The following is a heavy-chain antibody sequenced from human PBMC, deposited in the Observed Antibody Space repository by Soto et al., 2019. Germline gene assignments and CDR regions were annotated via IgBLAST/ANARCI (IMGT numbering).Heavy chain of an antibody. D-gene: IGHD3-10*01. CDR2: ISGSGDIT. CDR3: VLWPPYYFDY. J-gene: IGHJ4*02. Sequence: EVQLLESGGGLVQPGGSLRLSCAASGFTFSSYAMSWVRQAPGKGLEWVSAISGSGDITYYADSVKGRFTISRDNSKNTLYLQMNSLRAEDTAVYYCVLWPPYYFDYWGQGTVVTVSS. V-gene: IGHV3-23*01. CDR1: GFTFSSYA.